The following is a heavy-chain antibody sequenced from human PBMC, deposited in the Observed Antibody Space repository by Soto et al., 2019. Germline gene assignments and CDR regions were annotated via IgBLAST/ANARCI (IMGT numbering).Heavy chain of an antibody. CDR1: GFTFSSYA. J-gene: IGHJ4*02. Sequence: GGSLRLSCAASGFTFSSYAMSWVRQAPGKGLEWVSAISGSGGSTYYADYVKGRFTISRDNSKNTLYLQMNSLRAEDTAVYYCAKSQAGDRIFDYWGQGTLVAVSS. CDR2: ISGSGGST. D-gene: IGHD4-17*01. V-gene: IGHV3-23*01. CDR3: AKSQAGDRIFDY.